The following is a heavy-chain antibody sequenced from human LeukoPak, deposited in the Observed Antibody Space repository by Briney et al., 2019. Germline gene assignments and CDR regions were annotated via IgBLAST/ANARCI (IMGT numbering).Heavy chain of an antibody. V-gene: IGHV2-5*02. CDR2: IYWDDDK. CDR1: GFSLSTSGVG. J-gene: IGHJ4*02. D-gene: IGHD1-26*01. CDR3: AQEWRYLATFDY. Sequence: SGPTLVKPTQTLTLTRTFSGFSLSTSGVGVGWIRQPPGKALEWLALIYWDDDKRYSPSLKSRLTITKDTSKNQVVLTMTNMDPVDTATYYCAQEWRYLATFDYWGQGTLVTVSS.